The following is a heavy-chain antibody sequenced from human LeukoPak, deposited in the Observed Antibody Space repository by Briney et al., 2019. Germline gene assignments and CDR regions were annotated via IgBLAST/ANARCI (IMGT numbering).Heavy chain of an antibody. Sequence: GGSLRLSXAASGFTFSSYSMNWVRQAPGKGLEWVSYISSSSSTIYYADSVKGRFTISRDNAKNSLYLQMNSLRAEDTAVYYCAGDKAIRGYSYVLDYWGQGTLVTVX. V-gene: IGHV3-48*01. J-gene: IGHJ4*02. D-gene: IGHD5-18*01. CDR3: AGDKAIRGYSYVLDY. CDR2: ISSSSSTI. CDR1: GFTFSSYS.